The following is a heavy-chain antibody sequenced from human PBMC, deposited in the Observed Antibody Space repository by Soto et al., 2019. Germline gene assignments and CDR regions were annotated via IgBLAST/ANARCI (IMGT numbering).Heavy chain of an antibody. V-gene: IGHV3-23*01. D-gene: IGHD2-2*01. CDR3: AKPSSSSRYYYYMDV. CDR1: GFTFSSYA. Sequence: GGSLRLSCAASGFTFSSYAMSWVRQAPGKGLEWVSAISGSGGSTYYADSVKGRFTISRDNSKNTLYLQMNSLRAEDTAVYYCAKPSSSSRYYYYMDVWGKGPTVTVSS. J-gene: IGHJ6*03. CDR2: ISGSGGST.